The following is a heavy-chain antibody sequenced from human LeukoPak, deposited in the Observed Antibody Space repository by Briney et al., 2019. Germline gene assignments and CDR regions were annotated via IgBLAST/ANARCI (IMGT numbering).Heavy chain of an antibody. V-gene: IGHV3-66*01. Sequence: ETLSLTCAVYGGSFSGYYWSWIRQPPGKGLEWVSVIYSGGATYYADSVKGRFTISRDNSKNTLYLQMNSLRAEDTAVYFCARERAYNSGYYYGAFDYWGQGTLVTVSS. CDR1: GGSFSGYY. CDR2: IYSGGAT. J-gene: IGHJ4*02. CDR3: ARERAYNSGYYYGAFDY. D-gene: IGHD3-22*01.